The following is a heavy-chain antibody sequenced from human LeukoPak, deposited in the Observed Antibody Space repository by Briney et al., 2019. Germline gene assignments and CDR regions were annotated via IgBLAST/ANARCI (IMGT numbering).Heavy chain of an antibody. CDR1: GGSISSYY. Sequence: SETLSLTCTVSGGSISSYYWSWIRQPPGKGLEWIGYIYYSGSTNYNPSLKSRVTISVDTSKNQFSLKLSSVTAADTAVYYCAREDSSGWDDAFDIWGQGTMVTVSS. CDR2: IYYSGST. V-gene: IGHV4-59*01. CDR3: AREDSSGWDDAFDI. J-gene: IGHJ3*02. D-gene: IGHD6-19*01.